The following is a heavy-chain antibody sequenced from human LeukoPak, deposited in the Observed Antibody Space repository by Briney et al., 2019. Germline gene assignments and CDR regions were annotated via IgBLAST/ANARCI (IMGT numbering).Heavy chain of an antibody. J-gene: IGHJ4*02. V-gene: IGHV4-34*01. Sequence: SETLSLSCAVYGGSFSGYYWSWIRQPPGKGLEWIGEINHSGSPNYHPPLKSRGTIAVDTSKNQFSLKLSSVTAADTGVYYCAILKWELLHFGYFDYWGQGTLVTVSS. CDR3: AILKWELLHFGYFDY. CDR1: GGSFSGYY. CDR2: INHSGSP. D-gene: IGHD1-26*01.